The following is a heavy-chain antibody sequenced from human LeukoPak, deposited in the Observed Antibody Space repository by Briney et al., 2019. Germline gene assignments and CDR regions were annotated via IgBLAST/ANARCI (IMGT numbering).Heavy chain of an antibody. CDR3: AIPFTYGDQGGY. CDR2: INGSSSNI. Sequence: GGSLRLYCTASSFTFNSYSMNWHRQAPGQGLEWVSYINGSSSNIQYADSVKGRFTISRDNARNSLYLQMNSLTDEDTALYYCAIPFTYGDQGGYWGQGTLVTVSS. V-gene: IGHV3-48*02. CDR1: SFTFNSYS. D-gene: IGHD4-17*01. J-gene: IGHJ4*02.